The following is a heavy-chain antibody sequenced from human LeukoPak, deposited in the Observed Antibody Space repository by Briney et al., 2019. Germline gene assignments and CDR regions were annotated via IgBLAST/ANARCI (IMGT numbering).Heavy chain of an antibody. CDR3: AREGAMVRGVMSYYYYMDV. CDR2: ISYDGSNK. J-gene: IGHJ6*03. Sequence: GRSLRLSCAASGFTFRSYAMHWVRQAPGKGLEWVAVISYDGSNKYYVDSVKGRFTISRDNSKNTLYLQMNSLRSEDTAVYYCAREGAMVRGVMSYYYYMDVWGKGTTVTVSS. D-gene: IGHD3-10*01. V-gene: IGHV3-30*04. CDR1: GFTFRSYA.